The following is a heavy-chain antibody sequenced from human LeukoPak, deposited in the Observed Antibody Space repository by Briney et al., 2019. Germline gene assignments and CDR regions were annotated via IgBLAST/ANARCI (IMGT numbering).Heavy chain of an antibody. CDR3: ASGASIAAAGKVSSWDY. J-gene: IGHJ4*02. Sequence: KAGGSLRLSCAASGFTFSSYSMNWVRQAPGKGLEWVSSISSSSSYIYYADSVKGRFTISRDNAKNSLYLQMNSLRAEDTAVYYCASGASIAAAGKVSSWDYWGQGPWSPSPQ. V-gene: IGHV3-21*01. CDR2: ISSSSSYI. D-gene: IGHD6-13*01. CDR1: GFTFSSYS.